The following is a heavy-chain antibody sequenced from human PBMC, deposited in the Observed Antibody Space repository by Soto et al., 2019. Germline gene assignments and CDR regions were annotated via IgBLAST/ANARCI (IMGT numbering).Heavy chain of an antibody. Sequence: ASVKVSCKASGYTFTSYDINWVREATGQGLEWMGWMNPNSGNTGYAQKFQGRVTMTRNISISTAYMELSSLRSEDTAVYYCARANSLTVTTDYWGQGTLVTVSS. CDR2: MNPNSGNT. J-gene: IGHJ4*02. CDR3: ARANSLTVTTDY. D-gene: IGHD4-4*01. V-gene: IGHV1-8*01. CDR1: GYTFTSYD.